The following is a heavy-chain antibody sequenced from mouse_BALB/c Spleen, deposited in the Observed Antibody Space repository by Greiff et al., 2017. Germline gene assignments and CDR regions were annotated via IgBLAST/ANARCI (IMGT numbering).Heavy chain of an antibody. CDR3: ARVRGTITTAPAY. CDR2: ISSGGST. V-gene: IGHV5-6-5*01. Sequence: EVQVVESGGGLVKPGGSLKLSCAASGFTFSSYAMSWVRQTPEKRLEWVASISSGGSTYYPDSVKGRFTISRDNARNILYLQMSSLRSEDTAMYYCARVRGTITTAPAYWGQGTLVTVSA. D-gene: IGHD1-1*01. CDR1: GFTFSSYA. J-gene: IGHJ3*01.